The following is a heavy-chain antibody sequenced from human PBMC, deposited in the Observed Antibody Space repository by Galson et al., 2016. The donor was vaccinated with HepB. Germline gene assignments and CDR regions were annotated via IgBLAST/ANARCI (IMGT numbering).Heavy chain of an antibody. D-gene: IGHD6-19*01. Sequence: LTCAVSGGYINSSNWWSWVRQAPGKGLEWVAFTSYDGSLTYYADSVKGRFTISRDNAKNSLYLQMKSLRAEDTAVYYCARDKAVAGQFDPWGQGTLVTASS. CDR1: GGYINSSNW. CDR3: ARDKAVAGQFDP. CDR2: TSYDGSLT. J-gene: IGHJ5*02. V-gene: IGHV3-7*01.